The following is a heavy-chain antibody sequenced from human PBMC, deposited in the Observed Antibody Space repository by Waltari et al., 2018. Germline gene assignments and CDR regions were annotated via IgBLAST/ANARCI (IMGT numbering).Heavy chain of an antibody. Sequence: EVQLVESGGGLVQPGGSLRLSCAASGFTFSSYEMSWVRQAPGKGLEWISYISSSGSSMDYADSVKDRFTISRDNAQNSLHLKMNSLRVEDTAVYYCASSVEVYAFDIWGRGTMVTVSS. CDR3: ASSVEVYAFDI. CDR2: ISSSGSSM. D-gene: IGHD4-17*01. J-gene: IGHJ3*02. V-gene: IGHV3-48*03. CDR1: GFTFSSYE.